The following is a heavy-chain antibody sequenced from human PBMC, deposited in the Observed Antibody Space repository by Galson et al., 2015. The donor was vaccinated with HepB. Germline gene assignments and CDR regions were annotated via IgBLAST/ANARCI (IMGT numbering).Heavy chain of an antibody. CDR1: GFTFTKSG. D-gene: IGHD3-16*01. CDR2: IWSDGTHK. J-gene: IGHJ4*02. CDR3: AKDAYKSSYYFDS. V-gene: IGHV3-33*06. Sequence: SLRLSCAASGFTFTKSGMHWVRQAPGEGLEWMAVIWSDGTHKYYADSVRGRFSISRDNTNKTLYLHMNSLRAEDTAVYYCAKDAYKSSYYFDSWGQGILVTVSS.